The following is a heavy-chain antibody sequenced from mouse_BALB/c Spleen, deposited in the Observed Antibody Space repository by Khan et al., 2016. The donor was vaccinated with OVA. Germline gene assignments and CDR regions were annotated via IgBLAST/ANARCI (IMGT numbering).Heavy chain of an antibody. J-gene: IGHJ4*01. CDR2: IYPGNVNT. CDR1: GYTFTTYY. V-gene: IGHV1S56*01. D-gene: IGHD2-4*01. CDR3: ARDDYFVGDAMDY. Sequence: QVQLKESGPELVKPGASVRISCKASGYTFTTYYIHWVRQRPGQGLEWIGWIYPGNVNTKYNERFKGKATLTADKSSSTAYIQLHSLTSEDSADYFCARDDYFVGDAMDYWGQGTSVTVSS.